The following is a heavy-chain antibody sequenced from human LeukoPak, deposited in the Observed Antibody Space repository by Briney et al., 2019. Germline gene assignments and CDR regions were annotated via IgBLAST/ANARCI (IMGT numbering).Heavy chain of an antibody. V-gene: IGHV3-48*01. J-gene: IGHJ4*02. Sequence: PGGSLRLSCAASGFTFSSYIMNWVRQAPGKGLEWVSYISSSSSTIYYADSVKARFTISRDNAKNSLSLQMNSLRAEDTAVYYCARGHSSGWYDSDYWGQGTLVTVSS. CDR1: GFTFSSYI. D-gene: IGHD6-19*01. CDR3: ARGHSSGWYDSDY. CDR2: ISSSSSTI.